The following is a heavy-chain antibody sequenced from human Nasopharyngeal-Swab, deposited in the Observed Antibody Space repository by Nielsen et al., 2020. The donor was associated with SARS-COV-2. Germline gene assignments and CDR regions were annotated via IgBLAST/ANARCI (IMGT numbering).Heavy chain of an antibody. CDR3: ATAGIAAAGKPLTY. D-gene: IGHD6-13*01. CDR2: IYGGGST. V-gene: IGHV3-66*01. J-gene: IGHJ4*02. Sequence: GESLKISCAASEFSVSCNYMTWVRQAPGKGLEWVSVIYGGGSTYYADSVKDRFTISRDNAKNSLYLQLNNLRVEDTALYYCATAGIAAAGKPLTYWGQGTLVSVSS. CDR1: EFSVSCNY.